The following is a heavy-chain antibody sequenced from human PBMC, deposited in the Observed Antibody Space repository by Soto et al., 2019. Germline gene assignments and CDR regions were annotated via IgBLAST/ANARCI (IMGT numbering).Heavy chain of an antibody. J-gene: IGHJ4*02. V-gene: IGHV1-69*02. Sequence: QVQLVQSGDEVKKPGSSVRVSCKASGDTFNFYTIHWVRQAPGQGLEWLGRIIPMVGMSNYAQRFQGRVTMIEDTYTSTVYIQLNSLRYDETALYYCATSYGSGSRPLDNWGQGTLVSVYS. CDR2: IIPMVGMS. CDR3: ATSYGSGSRPLDN. D-gene: IGHD3-10*01. CDR1: GDTFNFYT.